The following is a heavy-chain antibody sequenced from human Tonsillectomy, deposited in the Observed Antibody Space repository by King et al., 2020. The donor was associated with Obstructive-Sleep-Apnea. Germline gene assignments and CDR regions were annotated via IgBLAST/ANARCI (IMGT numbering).Heavy chain of an antibody. Sequence: VQLQESGPGLVKPSETLSLSCTVSGDSISSYYWSWIRQPPGKGLEWIGYIHYSGRSNYSPSLKSRVTISVDTSKNQFSLKLSSVTAADTAGYYCARLRGLYQVATYYYHAMDVWGQGTAVTVSS. D-gene: IGHD2-2*01. CDR2: IHYSGRS. V-gene: IGHV4-59*01. CDR1: GDSISSYY. CDR3: ARLRGLYQVATYYYHAMDV. J-gene: IGHJ6*02.